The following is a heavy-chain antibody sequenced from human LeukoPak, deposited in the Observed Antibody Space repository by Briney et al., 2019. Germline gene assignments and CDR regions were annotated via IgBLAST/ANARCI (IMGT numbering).Heavy chain of an antibody. Sequence: GGSLRLSRSASGFTFSSYWVTWVRQAPGKGLEWVADVKQDGSEKNYVDSVKGRFTISRDNAKNSLYLQMNSLRVDDTAVYYCARGHRAWSYWGQGTLVTVSS. D-gene: IGHD3-3*01. J-gene: IGHJ4*02. CDR1: GFTFSSYW. CDR2: VKQDGSEK. CDR3: ARGHRAWSY. V-gene: IGHV3-7*01.